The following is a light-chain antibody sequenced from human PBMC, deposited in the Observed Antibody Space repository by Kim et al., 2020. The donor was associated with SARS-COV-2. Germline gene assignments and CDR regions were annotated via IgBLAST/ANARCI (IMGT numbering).Light chain of an antibody. J-gene: IGKJ1*01. Sequence: RASINCKSSQSLLYTSHNKSYLAWFQQKPGQPPKLLIHWASVRESGVPDRFSGSGSGTDFSLTISSLQAEDVAVYSCQQYYSSPWTFGQGTKLEIK. CDR3: QQYYSSPWT. CDR2: WAS. V-gene: IGKV4-1*01. CDR1: QSLLYTSHNKSY.